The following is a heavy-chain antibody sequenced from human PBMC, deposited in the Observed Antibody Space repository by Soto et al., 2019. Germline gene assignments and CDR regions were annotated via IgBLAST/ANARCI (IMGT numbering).Heavy chain of an antibody. Sequence: SETLSLTCTVSGGSISTYYWSWIRQPPGKGLEWIGYIYYSGSTNYNPSLKSRVTISVDTSKNQFSLKLSSVTAADTAVYYCASTTYYDILTGYPEWWFDPWGQGTLVTVSS. D-gene: IGHD3-9*01. CDR1: GGSISTYY. CDR2: IYYSGST. CDR3: ASTTYYDILTGYPEWWFDP. J-gene: IGHJ5*02. V-gene: IGHV4-59*08.